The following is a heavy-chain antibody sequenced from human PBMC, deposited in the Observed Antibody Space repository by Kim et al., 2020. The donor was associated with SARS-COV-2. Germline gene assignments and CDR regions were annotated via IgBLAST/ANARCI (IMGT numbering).Heavy chain of an antibody. J-gene: IGHJ3*02. Sequence: GGSLRLSCAASGFTFSSYWMSWVRQAPGKGLEWVANIKQDGSEKYYVDSVKGRFTISRDNAKNSLYLQMNSLRAEDTAVYYCARSRNYYGSGSYYKRGPGAFDIWGQGTMVTVSS. V-gene: IGHV3-7*03. CDR1: GFTFSSYW. CDR3: ARSRNYYGSGSYYKRGPGAFDI. CDR2: IKQDGSEK. D-gene: IGHD3-10*01.